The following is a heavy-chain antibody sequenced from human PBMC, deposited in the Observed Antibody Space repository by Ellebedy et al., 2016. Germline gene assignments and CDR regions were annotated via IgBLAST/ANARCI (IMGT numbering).Heavy chain of an antibody. V-gene: IGHV3-23*01. J-gene: IGHJ5*02. CDR1: GFTFSSYA. D-gene: IGHD2-2*01. Sequence: GESLKISXAASGFTFSSYAMSWVRQAPGKGLEWVSGISGSGSSTYYADSVKGRFTISRDNSKNTLYLQMNSLRAEDTAVYYCAKASQYCSSTSCYSAWFDPWGQGTLVTVSS. CDR3: AKASQYCSSTSCYSAWFDP. CDR2: ISGSGSST.